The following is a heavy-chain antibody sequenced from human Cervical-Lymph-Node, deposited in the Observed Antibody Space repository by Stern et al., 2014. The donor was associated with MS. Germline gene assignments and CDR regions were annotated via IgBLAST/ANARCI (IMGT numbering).Heavy chain of an antibody. D-gene: IGHD1-26*01. V-gene: IGHV3-74*01. CDR3: ARDLSGRDAS. Sequence: EVQLVESGGGLVQPGGSLRLSRADSEFTFRTSWMHWVRQVPGKELLWVSRINEDGSTTNYGDSVKGRFTISRDNGRNTLYLQMNSLRAEDTAVYYCARDLSGRDASWGQGTLVTVSS. J-gene: IGHJ5*02. CDR2: INEDGSTT. CDR1: EFTFRTSW.